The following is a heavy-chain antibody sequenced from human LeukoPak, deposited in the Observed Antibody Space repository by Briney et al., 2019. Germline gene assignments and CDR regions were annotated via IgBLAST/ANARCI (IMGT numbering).Heavy chain of an antibody. CDR1: GGSISSYY. Sequence: PSETLSLTCTVSGGSISSYYWSWIRQPPGKGLEWIGYIYYSGSTNYNPSLKSRVTISVDTSKNQFSLKLSSVTAADTAVYYCARQPPKKYSSSWYYYGMDVWGQGTTVTVSS. J-gene: IGHJ6*02. D-gene: IGHD6-13*01. CDR2: IYYSGST. V-gene: IGHV4-59*08. CDR3: ARQPPKKYSSSWYYYGMDV.